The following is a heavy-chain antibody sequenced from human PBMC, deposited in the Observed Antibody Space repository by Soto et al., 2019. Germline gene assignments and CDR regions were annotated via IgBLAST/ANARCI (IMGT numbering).Heavy chain of an antibody. J-gene: IGHJ4*02. V-gene: IGHV3-23*01. CDR1: GFTFSSSA. CDR2: ISGGGGRT. D-gene: IGHD4-17*01. Sequence: EVQLLESGGDLVQPGGSLRLSCAASGFTFSSSAMSWVRQAPGKGLEWVSAISGGGGRTYYTDSVKGRFTISRDNSKKTLYRHMDSRRAEDTAAYYCARGDPFAAVTNEPHFDYWGQGTLVTVSS. CDR3: ARGDPFAAVTNEPHFDY.